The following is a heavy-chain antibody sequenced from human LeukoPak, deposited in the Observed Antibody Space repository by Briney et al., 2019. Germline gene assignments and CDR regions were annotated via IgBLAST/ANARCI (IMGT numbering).Heavy chain of an antibody. CDR2: ISSSSSYI. V-gene: IGHV3-21*04. CDR3: ARVEGIVATIPPIDY. Sequence: PGGSLRLSCAASGFTFSSYSMNWVRQAPGKGLEWVSSISSSSSYIYYADSVKGRFTISRDNAKNSLYLQMNSLRAEDTAVYYCARVEGIVATIPPIDYWGQGTLVTVSS. CDR1: GFTFSSYS. J-gene: IGHJ4*02. D-gene: IGHD5-12*01.